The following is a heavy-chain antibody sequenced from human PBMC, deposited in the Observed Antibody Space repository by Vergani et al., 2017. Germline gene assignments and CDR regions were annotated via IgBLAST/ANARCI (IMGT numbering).Heavy chain of an antibody. J-gene: IGHJ5*02. CDR2: IYYSGST. V-gene: IGHV4-31*03. D-gene: IGHD4-11*01. CDR1: GGSISSGDYY. Sequence: QVQLQESGPGLVKPSQTLSLTCTVSGGSISSGDYYWNWVRQPPGKGLDWIGYIYYSGSTYYNPSLKSRVTISVDTSKNQFSLKLSSVTAADTAVYYCARVLYRGNWFDPWGQGTLVTVSS. CDR3: ARVLYRGNWFDP.